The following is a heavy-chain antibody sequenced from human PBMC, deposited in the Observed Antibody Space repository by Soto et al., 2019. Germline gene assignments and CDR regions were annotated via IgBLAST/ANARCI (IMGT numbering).Heavy chain of an antibody. V-gene: IGHV4-39*01. J-gene: IGHJ6*02. CDR3: ARGHRAMEYYYYYGMDV. D-gene: IGHD5-18*01. CDR1: GGSISSSNYY. Sequence: PSETLSLSCTVSGGSISSSNYYWAWIRQSPGKGLEWIASIYYSGSTYYNPSLKSRVTISADTSKNQFSLKLTSVTAADTAIYYCARGHRAMEYYYYYGMDVWGQGTTVTVSS. CDR2: IYYSGST.